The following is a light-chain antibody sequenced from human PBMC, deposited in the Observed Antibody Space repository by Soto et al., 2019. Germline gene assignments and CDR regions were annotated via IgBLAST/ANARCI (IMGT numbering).Light chain of an antibody. V-gene: IGKV3-11*01. Sequence: EIVLTQSPATLSLSPGERATLSCRASQSVSSYLAWYQQKPGQAPRLLIYDASNRATGIPARFSGSGSGTDFTLTISSLEPEDFAVYYCQQRSPRAFGPGTKVDIK. CDR1: QSVSSY. CDR3: QQRSPRA. CDR2: DAS. J-gene: IGKJ3*01.